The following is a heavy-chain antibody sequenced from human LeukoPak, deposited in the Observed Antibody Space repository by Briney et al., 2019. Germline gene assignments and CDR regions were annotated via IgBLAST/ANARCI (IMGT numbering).Heavy chain of an antibody. CDR2: FDPEDGET. CDR1: GYTLTELS. D-gene: IGHD3-10*01. CDR3: ATVHFGSGSSYFTQSYYYYGMDV. Sequence: GASVKVSCKVSGYTLTELSMHWVRQAPGKGLEWMGGFDPEDGETIYAQKFQGRVTMTEDTSTDTAYMELSSLRSEDTAVYYCATVHFGSGSSYFTQSYYYYGMDVWGQGTTVTVSS. J-gene: IGHJ6*02. V-gene: IGHV1-24*01.